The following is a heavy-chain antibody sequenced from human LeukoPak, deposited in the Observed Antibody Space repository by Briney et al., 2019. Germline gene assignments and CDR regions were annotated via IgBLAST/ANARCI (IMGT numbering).Heavy chain of an antibody. V-gene: IGHV4-34*01. CDR3: ARSGYYGGWFDP. CDR1: GGSFSGYY. CDR2: INHSGST. J-gene: IGHJ5*02. D-gene: IGHD3-9*01. Sequence: SETLSLTCAVYGGSFSGYYWSWIRQPPGKGLEWIGEINHSGSTNYNPSLKSRVTISVDTSKNQFSLKLSSVTAADTAVYYCARSGYYGGWFDPWGQGTLVTVSS.